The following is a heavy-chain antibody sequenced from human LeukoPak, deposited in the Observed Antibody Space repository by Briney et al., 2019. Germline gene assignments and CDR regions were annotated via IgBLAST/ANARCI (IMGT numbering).Heavy chain of an antibody. CDR3: ARGGRRYSYGY. CDR1: GGSFSGYY. V-gene: IGHV4-34*01. CDR2: INHSGST. D-gene: IGHD5-18*01. Sequence: SETLSLTCAVYGGSFSGYYWSWIRQPPGKGLEWIGEINHSGSTNYNPSLKSRVTISVDTSKNQFFLKLSSVTAADTAVYYCARGGRRYSYGYWGQGTLVTVSS. J-gene: IGHJ4*02.